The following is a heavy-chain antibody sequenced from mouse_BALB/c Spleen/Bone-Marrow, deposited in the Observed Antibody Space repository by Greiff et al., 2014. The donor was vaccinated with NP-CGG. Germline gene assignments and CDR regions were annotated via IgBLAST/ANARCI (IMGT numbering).Heavy chain of an antibody. CDR2: IYPGDGDT. CDR3: VRGGNYRFDY. CDR1: GYAFSSSW. V-gene: IGHV1-82*01. Sequence: VQVVESGPELVKPGASVKISCKASGYAFSSSWMNWVKQRPGQGHEWIGRIYPGDGDTNYNGKFKGKATLTADKSSSTAYMQLSSLTSVDSAVYFCVRGGNYRFDYWGQGTTLTVSS. J-gene: IGHJ2*01. D-gene: IGHD2-1*01.